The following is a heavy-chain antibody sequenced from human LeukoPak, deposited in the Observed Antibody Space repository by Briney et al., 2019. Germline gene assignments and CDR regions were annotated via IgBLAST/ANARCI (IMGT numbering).Heavy chain of an antibody. Sequence: ASVKVSCKASGYTFTSYDINWVRQATGQGLEWMGWMNPNSGNTGYAQKFQGRDTMTGNTSISTAYMELSSLRSEDTAVYYCARGYYFKARSNAFDIWGQGTLVTVSS. J-gene: IGHJ3*02. CDR3: ARGYYFKARSNAFDI. D-gene: IGHD3-22*01. CDR1: GYTFTSYD. V-gene: IGHV1-8*01. CDR2: MNPNSGNT.